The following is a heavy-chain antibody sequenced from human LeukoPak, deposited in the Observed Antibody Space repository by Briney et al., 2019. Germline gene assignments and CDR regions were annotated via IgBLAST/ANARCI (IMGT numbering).Heavy chain of an antibody. J-gene: IGHJ4*02. Sequence: GRSLRLSCAASGFTFDDYAMHWVRQAPGKGLEWVSGIGWNSGGIVYADSVKGRFTISRDNAKKSLYLQMNSLGAEDTALYYCVKVTAAGFVDHWGQGTLVTVSS. CDR3: VKVTAAGFVDH. CDR1: GFTFDDYA. D-gene: IGHD6-13*01. V-gene: IGHV3-9*01. CDR2: IGWNSGGI.